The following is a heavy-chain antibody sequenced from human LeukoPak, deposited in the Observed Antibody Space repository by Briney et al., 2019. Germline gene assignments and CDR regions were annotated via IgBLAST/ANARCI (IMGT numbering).Heavy chain of an antibody. CDR1: GCTFSDYY. V-gene: IGHV3-11*03. J-gene: IGHJ5*02. Sequence: SGGSLRLSCAASGCTFSDYYMTWIRQAPGRGLEWISYINGSSSDTNYADSVRGRFTISRDNAKNSLYLLMNSLRVEDTAVYYCARRGTTYCTVDSCHPNWFDPWGQGTLVTVSS. CDR3: ARRGTTYCTVDSCHPNWFDP. D-gene: IGHD2-15*01. CDR2: INGSSSDT.